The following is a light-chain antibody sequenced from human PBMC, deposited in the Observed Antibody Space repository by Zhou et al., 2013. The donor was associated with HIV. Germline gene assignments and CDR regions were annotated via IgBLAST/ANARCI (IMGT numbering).Light chain of an antibody. CDR2: KAS. CDR3: QQYSSYSSYS. V-gene: IGKV1-5*03. J-gene: IGKJ2*03. Sequence: DIQMTQSPSSLSASVGDRVTITCRASQGISNFLAWYQQKPGKPPKVLIYKASTLENGVPSRFSGSGSGTEFTLTISSLQPDDFASYYCQQYSSYSSYSFGQGTKLEIK. CDR1: QGISNF.